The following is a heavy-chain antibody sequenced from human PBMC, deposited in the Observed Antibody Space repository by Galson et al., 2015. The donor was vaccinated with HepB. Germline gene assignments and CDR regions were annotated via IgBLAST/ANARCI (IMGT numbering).Heavy chain of an antibody. CDR2: ISAYNGNT. CDR1: GYTFTSYG. D-gene: IGHD3-16*02. V-gene: IGHV1-18*04. J-gene: IGHJ4*02. CDR3: ARDHLPKARLGELSLSYDY. Sequence: SVKVSCKASGYTFTSYGISWVRQAPGQGLEWMGWISAYNGNTNYAQKLQGRVTMTTDTSTSTAYMELRSLRSDDTAVYYCARDHLPKARLGELSLSYDYWGQGTLVTVSS.